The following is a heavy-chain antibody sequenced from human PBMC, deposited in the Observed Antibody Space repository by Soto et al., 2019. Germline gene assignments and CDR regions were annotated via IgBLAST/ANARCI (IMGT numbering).Heavy chain of an antibody. CDR1: GGSISSSRYY. CDR3: VTHGNAYGENGPWGY. D-gene: IGHD4-17*01. V-gene: IGHV4-39*01. J-gene: IGHJ4*02. CDR2: IYYSGST. Sequence: SITGAGCGGSISSSRYYSGWIRQPPGKGLEWIGRIYYSGSTYYKPSLKSRVTISVDTSKNQFSLKLSYVTAADTAVYYCVTHGNAYGENGPWGYWGQGTLVTVS.